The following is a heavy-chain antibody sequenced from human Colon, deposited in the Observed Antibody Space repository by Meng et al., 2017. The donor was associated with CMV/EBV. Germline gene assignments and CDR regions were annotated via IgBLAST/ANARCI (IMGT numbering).Heavy chain of an antibody. Sequence: LRLSFAASGFPFSDNYMGWIRQAPGKGLEWISYISSSSATIYYADSVKGRFTISRDNAKQTLYLQMNSLRAEDTAVYYCASRYSYVGFWGHGTLVTVSS. J-gene: IGHJ4*01. V-gene: IGHV3-11*01. CDR1: GFPFSDNY. D-gene: IGHD5-12*01. CDR3: ASRYSYVGF. CDR2: ISSSSATI.